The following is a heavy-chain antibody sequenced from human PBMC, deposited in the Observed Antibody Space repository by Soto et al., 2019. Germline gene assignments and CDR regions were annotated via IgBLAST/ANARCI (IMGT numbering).Heavy chain of an antibody. Sequence: GASVKVSCKASGGTFSSYAISWVRQAPGQGLEWMGGIIPIFGTANYAQKFQGRVTITADESTSTAYMELSSLRSEDTAVYYCASRFRVGYSSGWLLYWGQGTLVTVSS. CDR1: GGTFSSYA. V-gene: IGHV1-69*13. J-gene: IGHJ4*02. CDR2: IIPIFGTA. CDR3: ASRFRVGYSSGWLLY. D-gene: IGHD6-19*01.